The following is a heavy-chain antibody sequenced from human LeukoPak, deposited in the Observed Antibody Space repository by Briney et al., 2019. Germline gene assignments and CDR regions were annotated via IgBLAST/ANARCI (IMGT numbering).Heavy chain of an antibody. CDR1: GYTFASYR. D-gene: IGHD5-18*01. CDR3: ARVSCGYNCHYAMDV. V-gene: IGHV1-18*01. Sequence: ASVKVSCKASGYTFASYRISWLRHAPGQGHEWVGWVSAHRGNTKYAESVKGRASMTADTSTSKAYLELRSLTSDDTALYYCARVSCGYNCHYAMDVWGQGTTVTVSS. CDR2: VSAHRGNT. J-gene: IGHJ6*02.